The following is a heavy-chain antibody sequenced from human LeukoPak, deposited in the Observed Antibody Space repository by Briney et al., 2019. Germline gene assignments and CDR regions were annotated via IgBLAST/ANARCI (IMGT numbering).Heavy chain of an antibody. J-gene: IGHJ4*02. D-gene: IGHD3-22*01. CDR3: ARGHPYYYDSSGYFY. V-gene: IGHV1-8*03. CDR2: MNPNSGNT. Sequence: ASVKVSCKASGYIFTSYDINWVRQATGQGLEWMGWMNPNSGNTGYAQKFQGRVTITRNTSISTAYMELSSLRSEDTAVYYCARGHPYYYDSSGYFYWGQGTLVTVSS. CDR1: GYIFTSYD.